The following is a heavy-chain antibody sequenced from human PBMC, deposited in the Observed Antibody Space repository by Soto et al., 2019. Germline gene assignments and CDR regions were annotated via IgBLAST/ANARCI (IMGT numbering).Heavy chain of an antibody. V-gene: IGHV4-30-2*01. J-gene: IGHJ4*02. CDR3: ASAGTVGATAFDY. Sequence: QLQLQESGSGLVKPSQTLSLTCAVSGGSISSGGYSWSWIRQPPGKGLEWIGYIYHSGSTYYNPSLTSRVTISVDRSKNQFSLKLSSVTAADTAVYFCASAGTVGATAFDYWGQGTLVTVSS. D-gene: IGHD1-26*01. CDR1: GGSISSGGYS. CDR2: IYHSGST.